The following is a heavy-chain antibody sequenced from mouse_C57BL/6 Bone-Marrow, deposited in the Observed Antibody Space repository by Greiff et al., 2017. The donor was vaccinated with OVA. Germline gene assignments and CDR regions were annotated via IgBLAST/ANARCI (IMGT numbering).Heavy chain of an antibody. CDR2: IRNKANGYTT. CDR1: GFTFTDYY. Sequence: EVQLVESGGGLVQPGGSLSLSCAASGFTFTDYYMSWVRQPPGKGLEWFGFIRNKANGYTTEYSVSVKGRLTISRNNSQNILYLQMNSLRAKHRATYYCARYYYSTADYWGQGTTLTVSS. J-gene: IGHJ2*01. D-gene: IGHD1-1*01. CDR3: ARYYYSTADY. V-gene: IGHV7-3*01.